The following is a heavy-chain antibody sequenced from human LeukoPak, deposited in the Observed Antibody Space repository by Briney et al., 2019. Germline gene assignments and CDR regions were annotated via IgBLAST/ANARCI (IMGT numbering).Heavy chain of an antibody. CDR3: ARGSSLRAFDI. D-gene: IGHD6-6*01. V-gene: IGHV3-74*01. CDR2: INSDGSST. CDR1: GFSFGSYW. J-gene: IGHJ3*02. Sequence: PGGSLRLSCAASGFSFGSYWMHWVRQAPGKGLVWVSRINSDGSSTSYADSVKGRFTISRDNAKNTLYLQMNSLRAEDTAVYYCARGSSLRAFDIWGQGTMVTVSS.